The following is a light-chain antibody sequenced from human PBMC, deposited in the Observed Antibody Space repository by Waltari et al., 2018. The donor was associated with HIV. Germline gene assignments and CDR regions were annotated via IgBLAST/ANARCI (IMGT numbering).Light chain of an antibody. Sequence: SSALTQSPSVSVAPGRTARITCEGHNIGSKRVNWYQQKTGKAPIVVIYDESYRPSCVPARFSGYRSGNTATLTIRSVEAGDEADYYWQVWDKSLYQVVFGGGTRVTVL. CDR3: QVWDKSLYQVV. V-gene: IGLV3-21*01. J-gene: IGLJ2*01. CDR1: NIGSKR. CDR2: DES.